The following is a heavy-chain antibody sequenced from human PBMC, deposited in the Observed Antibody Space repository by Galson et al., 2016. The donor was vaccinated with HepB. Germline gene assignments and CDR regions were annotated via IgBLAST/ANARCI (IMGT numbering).Heavy chain of an antibody. J-gene: IGHJ3*01. CDR1: GFSFRSHA. Sequence: SLRLSCAASGFSFRSHAMSWLRQAPGKGPEWVAPISATGGGTYYAESVKGRFTVSGDNSKNVLFLEMNSLRDDDTAVYYCAKVRGKGSFYDAFDSWGRGTMVIVSS. CDR3: AKVRGKGSFYDAFDS. D-gene: IGHD3-10*01. V-gene: IGHV3-23*01. CDR2: ISATGGGT.